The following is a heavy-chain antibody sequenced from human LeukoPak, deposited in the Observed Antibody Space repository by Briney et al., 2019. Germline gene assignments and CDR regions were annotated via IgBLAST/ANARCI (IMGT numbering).Heavy chain of an antibody. CDR2: ISGSGGST. Sequence: PGGSLRLSCAASGFTFSSYGMSWVRQAPGKGLEWVSAISGSGGSTYYADSVKGRFTISRDNSKNTLYPQMNSLRAEDTAVYYCAKLLCYYDSSQPYWGQGTLVTVSS. CDR1: GFTFSSYG. D-gene: IGHD3-22*01. J-gene: IGHJ4*02. V-gene: IGHV3-23*01. CDR3: AKLLCYYDSSQPY.